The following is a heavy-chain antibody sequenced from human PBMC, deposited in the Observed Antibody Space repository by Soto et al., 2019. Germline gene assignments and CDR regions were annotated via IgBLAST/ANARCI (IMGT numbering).Heavy chain of an antibody. CDR1: GGSFSGYY. V-gene: IGHV4-34*01. CDR2: INHSGST. Sequence: QVQLQQWGAGLLKPSETLSLTCAVYGGSFSGYYWSWIRQPPGKGLEWIGEINHSGSTNYNPSLKSRVTISVDTSKNQFSLKLSSVTAADTAVYYCAREANNYYYYMDVWGKGTTVTVSS. J-gene: IGHJ6*03. CDR3: AREANNYYYYMDV.